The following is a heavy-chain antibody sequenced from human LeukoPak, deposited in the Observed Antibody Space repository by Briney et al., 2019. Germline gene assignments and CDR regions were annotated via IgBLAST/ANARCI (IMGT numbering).Heavy chain of an antibody. J-gene: IGHJ5*02. Sequence: GGPLRLSCAASGFTFSSYSMNWVRQAPGKGLEWVSSISSSSSYIYYADSVKGRFTISRDNAKNSLYLQMNSLRAEDTAVYYCAREYYDFWTSYNWFDPWGQGTLVTVSS. D-gene: IGHD3-3*01. V-gene: IGHV3-21*01. CDR3: AREYYDFWTSYNWFDP. CDR2: ISSSSSYI. CDR1: GFTFSSYS.